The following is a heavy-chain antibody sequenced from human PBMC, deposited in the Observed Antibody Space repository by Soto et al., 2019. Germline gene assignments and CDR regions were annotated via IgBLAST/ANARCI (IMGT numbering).Heavy chain of an antibody. CDR1: NGSVCSGTYY. J-gene: IGHJ6*02. CDR3: ARGHYYYGMDV. V-gene: IGHV4-30-2*01. Sequence: SETLSLTCTVSNGSVCSGTYYWGWVRQPPGKGLEWIGYIYYSGTTYYNPSLKSRLTMSMDRANDHFSLNLTSVTAADTAVYFCARGHYYYGMDVWGQGITVTVSS. CDR2: IYYSGTT.